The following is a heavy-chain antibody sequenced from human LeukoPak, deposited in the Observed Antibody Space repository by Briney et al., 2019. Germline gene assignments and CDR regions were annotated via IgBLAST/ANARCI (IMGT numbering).Heavy chain of an antibody. V-gene: IGHV4-34*01. D-gene: IGHD3-22*01. Sequence: SETLSLTCAVYGGSFSGYYWTWIRQPPGKGLEWIAEINHSGSTKYNPSLKSRVTISVDTSKNQFSLKLSSVTAADTAVYYCARGTSDSSGYYYGAFDIWGQGTMVTVSS. CDR1: GGSFSGYY. CDR3: ARGTSDSSGYYYGAFDI. CDR2: INHSGST. J-gene: IGHJ3*02.